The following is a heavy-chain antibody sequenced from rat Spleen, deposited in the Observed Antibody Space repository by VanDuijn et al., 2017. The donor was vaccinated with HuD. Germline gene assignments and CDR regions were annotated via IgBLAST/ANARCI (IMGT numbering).Heavy chain of an antibody. CDR3: ARRGFGGTDY. CDR2: INTGSGVT. D-gene: IGHD4-3*01. J-gene: IGHJ2*01. V-gene: IGHV1-43*01. CDR1: GYTFTSYY. Sequence: QIQLQQSGTELAKPDSSVEISCKASGYTFTSYYITWIKQTTGQGLEYIGYINTGSGVTNYNEKFKDKATLTVDKSSSTAFMQLSSLTPDDSAVYYCARRGFGGTDYWGQGVMVTVSS.